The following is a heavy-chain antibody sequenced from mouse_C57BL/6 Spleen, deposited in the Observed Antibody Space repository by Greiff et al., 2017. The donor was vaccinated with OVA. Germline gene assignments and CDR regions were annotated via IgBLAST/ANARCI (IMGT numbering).Heavy chain of an antibody. CDR2: IDPSDSGT. V-gene: IGHV1-52*01. D-gene: IGHD6-1*01. Sequence: VKLQQPGAELVRPGSSVKLSCKASGYTFTSYWMHWVKQRPIQGLEWIGNIDPSDSGTHYTQKFKDKATLTVDKSSSTAYMQLSSLTSEDSAVYYCAREAFTSSWFAYWGQGTLVTVSA. J-gene: IGHJ3*01. CDR1: GYTFTSYW. CDR3: AREAFTSSWFAY.